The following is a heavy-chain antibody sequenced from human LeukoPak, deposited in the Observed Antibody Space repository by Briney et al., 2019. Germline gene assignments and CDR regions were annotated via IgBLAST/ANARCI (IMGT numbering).Heavy chain of an antibody. D-gene: IGHD5-18*01. J-gene: IGHJ4*02. CDR1: GFTFTSSA. CDR3: AASGYSYGGDYFDY. Sequence: ASVKVSCKASGFTFTSSAMQWVRQARGQRLEWIGWIVVGSGNTNYAQKFQERVTITRDMSTSTAHMELSSLRSEDTAVYYCAASGYSYGGDYFDYWGQGTLVTVSS. CDR2: IVVGSGNT. V-gene: IGHV1-58*02.